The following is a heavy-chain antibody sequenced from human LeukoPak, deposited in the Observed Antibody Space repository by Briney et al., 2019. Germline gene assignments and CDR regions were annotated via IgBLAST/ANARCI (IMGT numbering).Heavy chain of an antibody. J-gene: IGHJ6*02. D-gene: IGHD3-10*01. V-gene: IGHV4-34*01. CDR3: HYQAGTDYGMDV. CDR2: INHSGST. Sequence: PSETLSLTCAVYGGSFSGYYWSWIRQPPGKGLEWIGEINHSGSTNYNPSLKSRVTISVDTSKNQFSLKLSSVTAADTAVYYCHYQAGTDYGMDVWGQGTTVTVSS. CDR1: GGSFSGYY.